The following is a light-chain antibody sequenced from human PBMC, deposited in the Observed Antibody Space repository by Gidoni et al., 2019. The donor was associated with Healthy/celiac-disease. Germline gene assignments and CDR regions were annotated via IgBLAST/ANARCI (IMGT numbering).Light chain of an antibody. J-gene: IGKJ4*01. Sequence: DIQMTQCPSSLSASVGDRVTITCQASQDISNYLNWYQQKPGKAPKLLIYDASNLETGVPSRFSGSRSGTAFTFSISSLQPEDIATSYCQQYDNLALTFGGGTKVEIK. CDR3: QQYDNLALT. CDR1: QDISNY. V-gene: IGKV1-33*01. CDR2: DAS.